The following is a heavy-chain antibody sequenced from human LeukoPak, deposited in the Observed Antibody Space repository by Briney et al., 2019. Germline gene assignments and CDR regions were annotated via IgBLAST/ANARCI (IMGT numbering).Heavy chain of an antibody. CDR3: ARGQGYSSSWGIDP. V-gene: IGHV1-8*03. D-gene: IGHD6-13*01. CDR1: GYTFTSYY. J-gene: IGHJ5*02. CDR2: MNPNSGNT. Sequence: GASVTVSCKASGYTFTSYYINWVRHPTGQGLEWMGWMNPNSGNTSYEQKFQGRVTITRNTSISTAYMELSSLRSEDTAVYYCARGQGYSSSWGIDPWGQGTLVTVSS.